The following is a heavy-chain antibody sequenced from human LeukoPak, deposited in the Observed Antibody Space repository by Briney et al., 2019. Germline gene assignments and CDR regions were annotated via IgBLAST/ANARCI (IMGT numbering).Heavy chain of an antibody. J-gene: IGHJ3*01. CDR3: ARSEEGRFYDSAGYCELFDL. CDR1: GGSISSNKW. D-gene: IGHD2-15*01. CDR2: IYRSGST. V-gene: IGHV4-4*02. Sequence: SETLSLTCAVSGGSISSNKWWSWLRQPPGKGLEWIGEIYRSGSTNYNPSLKSRVTISVDKSKNQFSLNLSSVTAADTAIYYCARSEEGRFYDSAGYCELFDLWGQGIMVIVSS.